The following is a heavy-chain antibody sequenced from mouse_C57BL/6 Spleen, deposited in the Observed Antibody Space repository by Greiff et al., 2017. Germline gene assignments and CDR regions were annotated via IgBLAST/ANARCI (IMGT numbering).Heavy chain of an antibody. Sequence: VQLQQPGAELVKPGASVKLSCKASGYTFTSYWMQWVKQRPGQGLEWIGEIDPSDSYTNYNQKFKGKATLTVDTSSSTAYMQLSSLTSEDSAVYYCARGIYYDYSYAMDYWGQGTSVTVSS. D-gene: IGHD2-4*01. CDR1: GYTFTSYW. V-gene: IGHV1-50*01. CDR3: ARGIYYDYSYAMDY. J-gene: IGHJ4*01. CDR2: IDPSDSYT.